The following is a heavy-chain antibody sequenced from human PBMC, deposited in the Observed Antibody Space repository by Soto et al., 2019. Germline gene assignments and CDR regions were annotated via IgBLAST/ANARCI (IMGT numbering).Heavy chain of an antibody. CDR1: GGTFSSYA. D-gene: IGHD6-13*01. Sequence: GASVKVSCKASGGTFSSYAFSWVRQAPGQGLEWMGGIIPIFGTANYAQKFQGRVTITADESTSTAYMELSSLRSEDTAVYYCARDDEQQLVLDYYGMDVWGQGTTVTVSS. CDR2: IIPIFGTA. CDR3: ARDDEQQLVLDYYGMDV. V-gene: IGHV1-69*13. J-gene: IGHJ6*02.